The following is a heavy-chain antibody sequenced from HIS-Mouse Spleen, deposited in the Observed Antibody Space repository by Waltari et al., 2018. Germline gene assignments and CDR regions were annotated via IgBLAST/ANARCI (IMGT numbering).Heavy chain of an antibody. CDR1: GFTFSSYW. Sequence: EVQLVESGGGLVQPGGSLRLSCAASGFTFSSYWMHWVRQAPGKGLGWVLRINRDGSSTSYADSVKGRFTISRDNAKNTLYLQMNSLRAEDTAVYYCARATYDILTGDYFDYWGQGTLVTVSS. J-gene: IGHJ4*02. CDR3: ARATYDILTGDYFDY. CDR2: INRDGSST. D-gene: IGHD3-9*01. V-gene: IGHV3-74*01.